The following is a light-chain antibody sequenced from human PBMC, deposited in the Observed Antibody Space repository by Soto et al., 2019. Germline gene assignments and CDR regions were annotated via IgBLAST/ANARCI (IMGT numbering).Light chain of an antibody. V-gene: IGLV2-23*01. CDR2: EGN. CDR1: SSDVGGYDF. CDR3: GSYATSRPWV. Sequence: QSVLTQPASVSGSPGHSITISCTGTSSDVGGYDFVSWYQQHPGKAPKVLILEGNKRPSGVSNRFSGSKSGNTAYLTISGRQAGDDADYYCGSYATSRPWVLGGGTKLPVL. J-gene: IGLJ3*02.